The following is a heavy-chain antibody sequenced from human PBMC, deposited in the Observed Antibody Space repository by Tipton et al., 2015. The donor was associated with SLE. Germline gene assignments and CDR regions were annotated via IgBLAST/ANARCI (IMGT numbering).Heavy chain of an antibody. D-gene: IGHD2/OR15-2a*01. J-gene: IGHJ6*03. V-gene: IGHV4-39*07. CDR3: ARGPFFFMDV. CDR1: NGSIRSSPYY. CDR2: IYYSGST. Sequence: TLSLTCTVSNGSIRSSPYYWGWIRQSPGKGLEWVGSIYYSGSTYYNPSLKSRVTISVDTSRNQCSLNLTSVTAADTAVYYCARGPFFFMDVWGKGTPVTFSS.